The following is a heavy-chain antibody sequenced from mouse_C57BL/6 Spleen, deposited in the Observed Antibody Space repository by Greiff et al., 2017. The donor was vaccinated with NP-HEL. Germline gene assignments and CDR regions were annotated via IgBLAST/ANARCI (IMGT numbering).Heavy chain of an antibody. CDR3: ARGGDYYYGSREYYFDY. CDR1: GYTFTSYG. CDR2: IYIGNGYT. V-gene: IGHV1-58*01. D-gene: IGHD1-1*01. J-gene: IGHJ2*01. Sequence: VQLQQSGAELVRPGSSVKMSCKTSGYTFTSYGINWVKQRPGQGLSWIGYIYIGNGYTEYNEKFKCKTKLTSDTSSSTAYRQLSSLTSEDSAIYFCARGGDYYYGSREYYFDYWGQGTTLTVSS.